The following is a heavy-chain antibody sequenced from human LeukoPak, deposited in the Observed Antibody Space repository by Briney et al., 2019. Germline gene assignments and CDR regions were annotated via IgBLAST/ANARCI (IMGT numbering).Heavy chain of an antibody. CDR3: ARDLVAKSDGSGSP. Sequence: GGSLRLSCAASGFTFSSYSMNGVRQAPGKGLEWVSSISSSSSYIYYADSVKGRFTISRDNAKNSLYLQMNSLRAEDTAVYYCARDLVAKSDGSGSPWGQGTLVTVSS. D-gene: IGHD3-10*01. CDR2: ISSSSSYI. V-gene: IGHV3-21*01. J-gene: IGHJ4*02. CDR1: GFTFSSYS.